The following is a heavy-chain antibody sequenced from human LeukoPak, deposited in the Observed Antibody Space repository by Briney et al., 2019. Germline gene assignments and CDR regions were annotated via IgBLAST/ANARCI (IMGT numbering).Heavy chain of an antibody. D-gene: IGHD3-10*01. CDR2: IYPGDSDT. CDR3: ARVIGSGSYYGDY. J-gene: IGHJ4*02. CDR1: GYSFTNYR. Sequence: GESLKISCKGSGYSFTNYRIGWVRPMPGKGLEWMGIIYPGDSDTRYSPSFQGQVTISANKSISTAYLQWSSLKASDTAMYYCARVIGSGSYYGDYWGQGTLVTVSS. V-gene: IGHV5-51*01.